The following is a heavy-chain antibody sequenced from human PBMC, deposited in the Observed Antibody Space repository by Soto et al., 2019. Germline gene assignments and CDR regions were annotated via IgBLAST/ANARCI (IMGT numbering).Heavy chain of an antibody. CDR1: GGSISSGGYS. Sequence: QLQLQESGSGLVKPSQTLSLTCAVSGGSISSGGYSWSWIRQPPGKGLEWIRYIYHSGSTYYNPSLKSRVTISVDRSKNQFSLKLSSVTAADTAVYYCARGRDCSGGSCYSYYFDYWGQGTLVTVSS. V-gene: IGHV4-30-2*01. CDR3: ARGRDCSGGSCYSYYFDY. CDR2: IYHSGST. J-gene: IGHJ4*02. D-gene: IGHD2-15*01.